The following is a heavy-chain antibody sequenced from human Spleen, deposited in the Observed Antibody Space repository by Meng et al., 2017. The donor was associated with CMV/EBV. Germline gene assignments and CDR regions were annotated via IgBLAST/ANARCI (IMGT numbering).Heavy chain of an antibody. D-gene: IGHD6-19*01. CDR3: AHTPSGFNGWYAPIFDY. CDR2: IYWDYDK. Sequence: LNPNDVDVGWIRQPTRPALEWLALIYWDYDKRYSPSLKSRLTITKDSSRNQVVLTVTNMDPVDTATYYCAHTPSGFNGWYAPIFDYWGQGALVTVSS. CDR1: LNPNDVD. V-gene: IGHV2-5*02. J-gene: IGHJ4*02.